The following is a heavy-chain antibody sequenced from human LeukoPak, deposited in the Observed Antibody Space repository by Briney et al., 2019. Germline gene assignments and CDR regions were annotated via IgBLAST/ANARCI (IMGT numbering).Heavy chain of an antibody. Sequence: GGSLRLSCAASGFTVSSNYMSWVRQAPGKGLEWVSVIYSGGSTYYADSVKGRFTISRDNSKNTLYLQMNSLRAEDTAVYYCASGGDYYYYYMDVWGKGTTVTVSS. J-gene: IGHJ6*03. V-gene: IGHV3-53*01. CDR1: GFTVSSNY. D-gene: IGHD3-10*01. CDR2: IYSGGST. CDR3: ASGGDYYYYYMDV.